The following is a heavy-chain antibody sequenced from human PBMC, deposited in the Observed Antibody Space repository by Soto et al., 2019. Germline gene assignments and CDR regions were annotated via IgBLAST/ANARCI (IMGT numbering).Heavy chain of an antibody. CDR2: ISYDGSDK. J-gene: IGHJ5*02. D-gene: IGHD3-16*01. V-gene: IGHV3-30*18. Sequence: QVQLVESGGGVVQPGRSLKLSCAASGFTFSSYGMHWVRQAPGKGLEWVAVISYDGSDKYYADSVKGRFTISRDDSKNPLYLQMNSLRAEDTAVYYCAKTAGYDYVWGSSGLDPWGQGTLVTVSS. CDR1: GFTFSSYG. CDR3: AKTAGYDYVWGSSGLDP.